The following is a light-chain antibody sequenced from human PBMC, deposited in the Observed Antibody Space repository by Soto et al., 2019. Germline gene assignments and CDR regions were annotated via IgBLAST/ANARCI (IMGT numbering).Light chain of an antibody. Sequence: EIVLTQSPATRSLSPGERATLSCRASQSVGTYLAWYQQRTGQPPRLLIHDASNRPTGIPPRFSGSGSGTDFTLTIANLEPEDFAVYYCQHRYIFGQGTRLDIK. J-gene: IGKJ5*01. V-gene: IGKV3-11*01. CDR2: DAS. CDR1: QSVGTY. CDR3: QHRYI.